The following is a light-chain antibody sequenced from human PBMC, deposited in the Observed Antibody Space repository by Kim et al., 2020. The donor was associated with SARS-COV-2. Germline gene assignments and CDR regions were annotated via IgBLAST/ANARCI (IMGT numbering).Light chain of an antibody. V-gene: IGKV3D-15*01. J-gene: IGKJ1*01. CDR1: QGISSN. CDR3: QQYHNWPPT. CDR2: GAS. Sequence: EIVVTQSPVTLSVSPGERATLSCRASQGISSNLAWYQQKPGQGPRLLISGASTRATGIPARFSGGGSGTEFTFTISSRQSEDFAVYYCQQYHNWPPTFGQGTKVDIK.